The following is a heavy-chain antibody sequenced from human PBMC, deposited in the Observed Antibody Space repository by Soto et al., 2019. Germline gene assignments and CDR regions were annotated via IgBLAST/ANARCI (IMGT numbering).Heavy chain of an antibody. CDR1: GYTFTSYA. CDR3: ARGFPLGFDP. J-gene: IGHJ5*02. CDR2: INAGNGNT. Sequence: QVQLVQSGAEKKKPGASVKVSCKASGYTFTSYAIDWVRQAPGQRLEWMGWINAGNGNTKYSQKFQGRVTITRDTSASTAYMELSSLRSEDTDVYYCARGFPLGFDPWGQGTLVTVSS. D-gene: IGHD3-3*01. V-gene: IGHV1-3*05.